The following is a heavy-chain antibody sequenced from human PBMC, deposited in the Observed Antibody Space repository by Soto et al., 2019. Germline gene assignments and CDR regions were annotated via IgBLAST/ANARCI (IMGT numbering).Heavy chain of an antibody. Sequence: QVQLQESGPGLVKPSETLSLTCTVSGGSISSYYWSWIRQPPGKGLEWIGYIYYSGSTNYNPSLKSRVTISVDTSKNQFSLKLSSVTAADTAVYDWARQYETTQFDPWGQGTLVTVSS. CDR1: GGSISSYY. J-gene: IGHJ5*02. CDR3: ARQYETTQFDP. D-gene: IGHD3-3*01. CDR2: IYYSGST. V-gene: IGHV4-59*08.